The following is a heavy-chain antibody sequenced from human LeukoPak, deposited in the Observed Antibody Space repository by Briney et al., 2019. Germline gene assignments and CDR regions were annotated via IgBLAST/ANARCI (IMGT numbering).Heavy chain of an antibody. CDR1: GGSISNYY. CDR2: IYYSGST. J-gene: IGHJ5*02. V-gene: IGHV4-59*05. CDR3: ASTVHYGSNWFDP. D-gene: IGHD4-17*01. Sequence: PSETLSLTCTVSGGSISNYYWTWIRQPPGKGLEWIGSIYYSGSTYYNPSLRSRVTISVDTSKNQFSLKLSSVTAADTAVYYCASTVHYGSNWFDPWGQGTLVTVSS.